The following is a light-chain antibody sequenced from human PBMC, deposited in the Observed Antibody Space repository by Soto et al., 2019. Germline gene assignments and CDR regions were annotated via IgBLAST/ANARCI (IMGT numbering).Light chain of an antibody. CDR1: TSNIGKYY. Sequence: QSVLSQPPSVSAAPGQRVTISCSGSTSNIGKYYVSWYQQVPGTAPRLLIYDNNQRPSGIPDRFSGSKPGTSDTLAITGLQTGDEADYYCATWDGGLTPQGVFGTGTKVTVL. V-gene: IGLV1-51*01. CDR2: DNN. J-gene: IGLJ1*01. CDR3: ATWDGGLTPQGV.